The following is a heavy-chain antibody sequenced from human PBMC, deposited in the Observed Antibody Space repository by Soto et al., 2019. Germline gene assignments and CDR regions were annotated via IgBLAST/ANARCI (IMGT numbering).Heavy chain of an antibody. CDR1: GFTFSSYA. V-gene: IGHV3-23*01. CDR2: ISYSGST. J-gene: IGHJ6*03. CDR3: ARDLYYYGSGRNYYMDV. Sequence: GGSLRLSCAASGFTFSSYAMSWVRQAPGKGLEWVSSISYSGSTYYVDSVEGRFTISRDNSKNTLSLQMSSLRSEDTAVYYCARDLYYYGSGRNYYMDVWGKGTTVTVSS. D-gene: IGHD3-10*01.